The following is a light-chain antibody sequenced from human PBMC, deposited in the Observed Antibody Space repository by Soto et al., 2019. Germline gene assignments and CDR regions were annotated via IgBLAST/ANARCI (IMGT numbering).Light chain of an antibody. CDR2: GAS. V-gene: IGKV3-20*01. Sequence: TQYPYTLSASVGDRATLSCMASQSFSSSYLAWYQQKPGQAPRLLIYGASSRATGIPDRFSGSGSGTDFTLTISRLEPEDFAVYYCQQYGISRWTFCQGTKVDIK. J-gene: IGKJ1*01. CDR3: QQYGISRWT. CDR1: QSFSSSY.